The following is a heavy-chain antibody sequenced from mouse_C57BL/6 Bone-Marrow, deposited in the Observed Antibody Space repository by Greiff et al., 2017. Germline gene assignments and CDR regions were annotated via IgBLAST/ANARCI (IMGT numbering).Heavy chain of an antibody. Sequence: QVQLQQPGAELVKPGASVKMSCKASGYTFTSYWITWVKQRPGQGLEWIGDIYPGSGSTNYNEKFKSKATLTVDTSSSTAYMQLSSLTSEDSAVYYCARWDGNYVGNYWCQGTTLTVSS. CDR3: ARWDGNYVGNY. CDR1: GYTFTSYW. V-gene: IGHV1-55*01. D-gene: IGHD2-1*01. CDR2: IYPGSGST. J-gene: IGHJ2*01.